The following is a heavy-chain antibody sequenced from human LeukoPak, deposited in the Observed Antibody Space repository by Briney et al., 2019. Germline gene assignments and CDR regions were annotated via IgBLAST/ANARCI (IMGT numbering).Heavy chain of an antibody. D-gene: IGHD6-13*01. CDR2: IIPIFGTA. V-gene: IGHV1-69*13. CDR1: VGTCSSYA. CDR3: ARAPIAAAGTIFDY. J-gene: IGHJ4*02. Sequence: SVKVSCKASVGTCSSYAISWVRQAPGQGLEWMGGIIPIFGTANYAQKFQGRVTITADESTSTAYMELSSLRSEDTAVYYCARAPIAAAGTIFDYWGQGTLVTVSS.